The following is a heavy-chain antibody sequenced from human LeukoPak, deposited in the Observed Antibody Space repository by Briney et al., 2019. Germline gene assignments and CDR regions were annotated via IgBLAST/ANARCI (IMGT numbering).Heavy chain of an antibody. CDR1: GSSVSGYW. CDR3: GVYLTAYYRAFDP. V-gene: IGHV3-7*01. J-gene: IGHJ5*02. D-gene: IGHD3-9*01. Sequence: LGGSLSLSCGASGSSVSGYWMSWVRQAPGKGLEWVANIKEDGSEKYYVDSVRGRFTISRDNTKNSLYLQMNSLRVEDTALYYCGVYLTAYYRAFDPWGQGTLVTVSS. CDR2: IKEDGSEK.